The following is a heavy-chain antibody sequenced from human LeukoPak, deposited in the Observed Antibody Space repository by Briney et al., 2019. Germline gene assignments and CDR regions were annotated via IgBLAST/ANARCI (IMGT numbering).Heavy chain of an antibody. Sequence: SHTLSLTCTVSGGSISSYYWSWIRQPPRKGLEWIGYIYYSGSTNYNPSLKSRVTISVDTSKNQFSLKLSSVTAADTAVYYCARDDCSGGSCYFDYWGQGTLVTVSS. CDR2: IYYSGST. CDR1: GGSISSYY. J-gene: IGHJ4*02. V-gene: IGHV4-59*01. CDR3: ARDDCSGGSCYFDY. D-gene: IGHD2-15*01.